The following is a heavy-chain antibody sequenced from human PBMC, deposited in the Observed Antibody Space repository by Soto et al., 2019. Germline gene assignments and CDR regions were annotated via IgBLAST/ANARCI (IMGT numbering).Heavy chain of an antibody. CDR2: INHSGST. CDR3: ARELRGDSGPPSSDY. J-gene: IGHJ4*02. V-gene: IGHV4-34*01. Sequence: SETLSLTCAVYGGSFSGYYWSWIRQPPGKGLEWIGEINHSGSTNYNPSLKSRVTLSVDTSKNHFSVKLTSVTAADTAVYYCARELRGDSGPPSSDYWGQGTLVTVSS. D-gene: IGHD3-10*01. CDR1: GGSFSGYY.